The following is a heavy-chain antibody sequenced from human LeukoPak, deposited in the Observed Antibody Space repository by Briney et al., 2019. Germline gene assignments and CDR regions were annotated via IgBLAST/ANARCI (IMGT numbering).Heavy chain of an antibody. Sequence: ASVKVSCKTSGYTFTSYGISWVRQAPGQGLEWMGWISAYNGNTNYAQKLQGRVTMTTDTSTSTAYMELSRLRSDDTAVYYCARDSGTAMVNYWGQGTLVTVSS. J-gene: IGHJ4*02. CDR2: ISAYNGNT. CDR1: GYTFTSYG. V-gene: IGHV1-18*01. CDR3: ARDSGTAMVNY. D-gene: IGHD5-18*01.